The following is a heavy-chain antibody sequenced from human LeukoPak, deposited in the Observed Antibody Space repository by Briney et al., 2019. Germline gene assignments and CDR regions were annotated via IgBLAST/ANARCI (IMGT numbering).Heavy chain of an antibody. CDR2: ISSSGSTI. J-gene: IGHJ4*02. Sequence: GGSLRLSCAASGFTFSSYEMNWVRQAPGKGLEWVSYISSSGSTIYYADSVKGRFTISRDKAKNSLYLQMNSLRAEDTAVYYCARTWIQLFDYWGQGTLVTVSS. D-gene: IGHD5-18*01. CDR3: ARTWIQLFDY. CDR1: GFTFSSYE. V-gene: IGHV3-48*03.